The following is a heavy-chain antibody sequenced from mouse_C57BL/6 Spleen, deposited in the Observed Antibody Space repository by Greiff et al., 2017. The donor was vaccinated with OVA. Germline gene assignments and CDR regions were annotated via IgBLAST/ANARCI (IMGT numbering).Heavy chain of an antibody. J-gene: IGHJ1*03. Sequence: VKLMESGAELVRPGTSVKVSCKASGYAFTNYLIEWVKQRPGQGLEWIGVINPGSGGTNYNEKFKGKATLTADKSSSTAYMQLSSLTSEDSAVYFCARDRHYGSSYGYFDVWGTGTTVTVSS. CDR2: INPGSGGT. V-gene: IGHV1-54*01. D-gene: IGHD1-1*01. CDR3: ARDRHYGSSYGYFDV. CDR1: GYAFTNYL.